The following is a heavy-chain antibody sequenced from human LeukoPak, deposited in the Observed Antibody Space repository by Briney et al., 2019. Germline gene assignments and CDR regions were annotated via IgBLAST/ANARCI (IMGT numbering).Heavy chain of an antibody. CDR2: IYTSGST. Sequence: PSETLSLTCTVSGGSISSGTYYWTWIRQPAGKGLEWIGRIYTSGSTNYNPSLKSRVTISVDTSKNQFSLKLRSVTAADTAVYYCARGRAFFDWGQGTLVTVSS. V-gene: IGHV4-61*02. CDR1: GGSISSGTYY. J-gene: IGHJ4*02. D-gene: IGHD3-3*02. CDR3: ARGRAFFD.